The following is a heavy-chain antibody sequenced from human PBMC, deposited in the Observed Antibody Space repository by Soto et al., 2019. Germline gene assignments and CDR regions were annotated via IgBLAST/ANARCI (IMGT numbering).Heavy chain of an antibody. CDR3: AREGGYNAFDI. J-gene: IGHJ3*02. D-gene: IGHD3-10*01. CDR1: GFTFSSYG. CDR2: IGYDGSNK. Sequence: GGSLRLSCAASGFTFSSYGMHWVRQAPGKGLEWVAVIGYDGSNKYYADSVKGRFTISRDNSKNTLYLQMNSLRAEDTAVYYCAREGGYNAFDIWGQGTMVTVSS. V-gene: IGHV3-33*01.